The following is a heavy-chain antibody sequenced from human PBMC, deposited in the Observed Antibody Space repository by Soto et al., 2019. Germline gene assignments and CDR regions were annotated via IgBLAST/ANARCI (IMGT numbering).Heavy chain of an antibody. J-gene: IGHJ6*02. V-gene: IGHV1-2*04. D-gene: IGHD2-2*01. CDR3: ARDRPFIAVVPAAKRPPGVGGMDV. CDR2: INPNSGGT. Sequence: ASVKVSCKASGYTFTGYYMHWVRQAPGQGLEWMGWINPNSGGTNYAQKFQGWVTMTRDTSISTAYMELSRLRSDDTAVYYCARDRPFIAVVPAAKRPPGVGGMDVWGQGTTVTVSS. CDR1: GYTFTGYY.